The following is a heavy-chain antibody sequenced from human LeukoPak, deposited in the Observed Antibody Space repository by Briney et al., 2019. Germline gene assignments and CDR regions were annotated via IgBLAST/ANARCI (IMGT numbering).Heavy chain of an antibody. J-gene: IGHJ4*02. D-gene: IGHD3-9*01. CDR2: ISAAGGSA. V-gene: IGHV3-23*01. CDR1: GFTFSSYG. CDR3: AKTADILTGYYDY. Sequence: PGGSLRLSCAASGFTFSSYGMGWVRQAPGKGLEWVSAISAAGGSAYYVDSVKGRFTISRDNSKNTLYLQMNSLRAEDTAVYYCAKTADILTGYYDYWGQGTLVTVSS.